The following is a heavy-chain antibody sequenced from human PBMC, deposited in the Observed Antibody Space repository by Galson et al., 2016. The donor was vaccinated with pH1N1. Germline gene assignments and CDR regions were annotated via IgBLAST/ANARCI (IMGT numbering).Heavy chain of an antibody. D-gene: IGHD4-17*01. J-gene: IGHJ4*02. CDR1: GFIFSDYW. CDR2: INQDGSRK. CDR3: AKGPRRGLNAYGVDY. Sequence: LRLSCAASGFIFSDYWMSWVRPAPGKGLEWVAKINQDGSRKYYVDSMKGRCTISRDNAENSLSLQMNSLTVEDTAIYYCAKGPRRGLNAYGVDYWGQGTLVTVSS. V-gene: IGHV3-7*03.